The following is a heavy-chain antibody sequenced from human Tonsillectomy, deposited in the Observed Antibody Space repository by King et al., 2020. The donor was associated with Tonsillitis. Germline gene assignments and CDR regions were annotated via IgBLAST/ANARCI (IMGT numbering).Heavy chain of an antibody. V-gene: IGHV3-23*04. J-gene: IGHJ4*02. Sequence: DVQLVESGGDLVQPGGSLRLSCAASGFTFSSYAMSWVRQAPGGGLEWVSVISGRGGSTDYADSVTGRFTISRDTSKNTLYLQMNTLRADDTAVYYCAKDVQWLYFDYWGQGTLVTVSS. CDR3: AKDVQWLYFDY. CDR2: ISGRGGST. D-gene: IGHD6-19*01. CDR1: GFTFSSYA.